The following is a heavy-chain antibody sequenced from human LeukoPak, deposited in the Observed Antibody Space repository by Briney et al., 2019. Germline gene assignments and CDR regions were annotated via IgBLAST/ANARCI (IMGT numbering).Heavy chain of an antibody. D-gene: IGHD3-16*01. CDR2: MNPNSGNT. J-gene: IGHJ6*03. CDR1: GYTFSSYD. CDR3: ARGLGGSYGYYYYYYMDV. Sequence: ASVKVSCKASGYTFSSYDIKWVRQATGQGLDWMGWMNPNSGNTGYAQKFQGRVTITRNTSISTAYMELSSLRSEDTAVYYCARGLGGSYGYYYYYYMDVWGKGTTVTVSS. V-gene: IGHV1-8*01.